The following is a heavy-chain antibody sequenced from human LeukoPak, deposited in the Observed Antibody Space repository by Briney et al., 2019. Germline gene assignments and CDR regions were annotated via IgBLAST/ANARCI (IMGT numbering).Heavy chain of an antibody. Sequence: GASVKVSCKASGYTFTGYYMHWVRQAPGQGLEWMGRINPNSGGTNYAQEFQGRVTMTRDTSISTAYMELSRLRSDDTAVYYCARGGYSYGSHAFDIWGQGTMVTVSS. V-gene: IGHV1-2*06. D-gene: IGHD5-18*01. CDR1: GYTFTGYY. CDR3: ARGGYSYGSHAFDI. CDR2: INPNSGGT. J-gene: IGHJ3*02.